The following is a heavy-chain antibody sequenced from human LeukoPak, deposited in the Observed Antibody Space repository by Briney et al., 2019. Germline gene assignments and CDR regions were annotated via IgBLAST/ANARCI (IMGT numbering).Heavy chain of an antibody. CDR1: EGTFSSYA. V-gene: IGHV1-69*05. Sequence: SVKVSCKASEGTFSSYAISWVRQAPGQGLEWMGGIIPIFGTANYAQKFQGRVTITTDESTSTAYMELSSLRSEDTAVYYCASGGASNSSRGGFDPWGQGTLVTVSS. D-gene: IGHD6-13*01. CDR3: ASGGASNSSRGGFDP. CDR2: IIPIFGTA. J-gene: IGHJ5*02.